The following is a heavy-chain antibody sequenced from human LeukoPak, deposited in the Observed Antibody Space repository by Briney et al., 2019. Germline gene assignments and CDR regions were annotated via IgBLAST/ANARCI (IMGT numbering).Heavy chain of an antibody. D-gene: IGHD3-3*01. CDR1: GGSFSGYY. CDR2: INHSGST. Sequence: PSETLSLTCAVYGGSFSGYYWSWIRQPPGKGREWIGEINHSGSTNYNPSLKSRVTISVDTSKNQFSLKLSSVTAADTAVYYCARGPTIFGVVINYFDYWGQGTLVTVSS. CDR3: ARGPTIFGVVINYFDY. V-gene: IGHV4-34*01. J-gene: IGHJ4*02.